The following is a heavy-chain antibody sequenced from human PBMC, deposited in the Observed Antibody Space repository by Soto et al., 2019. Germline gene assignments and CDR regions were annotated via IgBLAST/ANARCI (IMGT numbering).Heavy chain of an antibody. D-gene: IGHD6-6*01. V-gene: IGHV4-30-4*08. CDR3: AREEAVRLARWFDP. Sequence: SETLSLTCTVSGDSISSTNRYWNWIRQPPVKGLEWIGFISYSGTTYYNPSLKSRVTISVDTSRKQFSLKLTSVTAADTAVYYCAREEAVRLARWFDPWGQGAPVTVSS. CDR2: ISYSGTT. CDR1: GDSISSTNRY. J-gene: IGHJ5*02.